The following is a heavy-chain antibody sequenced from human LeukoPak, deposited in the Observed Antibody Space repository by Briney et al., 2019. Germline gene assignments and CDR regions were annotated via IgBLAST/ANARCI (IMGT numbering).Heavy chain of an antibody. D-gene: IGHD6-13*01. CDR2: TVAGSGNT. J-gene: IGHJ4*02. CDR3: AAGSSWYSDY. Sequence: SVKVSCKASGFTLTSSAMQWVRQARGQRLEWIGWTVAGSGNTNYAQKFQERVTITRDMSTSTAYMELSSLRSEDTAVYYCAAGSSWYSDYWGQGTLVTVSS. V-gene: IGHV1-58*02. CDR1: GFTLTSSA.